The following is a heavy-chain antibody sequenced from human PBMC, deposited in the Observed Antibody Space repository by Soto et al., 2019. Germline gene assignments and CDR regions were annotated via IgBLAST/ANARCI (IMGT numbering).Heavy chain of an antibody. D-gene: IGHD2-8*01. J-gene: IGHJ4*02. V-gene: IGHV4-59*01. Sequence: QVQLQESGPGLVKPSETLSLTCTVSGGSISSYYWSWIRQPPGKGLEWIGYIYYSGSTNYNPSLXRXVXIXXATSKTQFSLKLSSVTAADTAVYYCARVYAYYFDYWGQGTLVTVSS. CDR2: IYYSGST. CDR3: ARVYAYYFDY. CDR1: GGSISSYY.